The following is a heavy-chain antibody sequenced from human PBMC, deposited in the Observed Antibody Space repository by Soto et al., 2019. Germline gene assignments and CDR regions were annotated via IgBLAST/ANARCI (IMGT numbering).Heavy chain of an antibody. Sequence: QVQLQESGPGLVKPSQTLSLTCTVSGGSISSGGYYWSWIRQHPGKGLEWIGYIDYSGSTYYNPSLKSRVTISVDTSKNQFSLKLSSVTAADTAVYYCARYTVAAGPYYFDYWGQGTLVTVSS. CDR3: ARYTVAAGPYYFDY. CDR2: IDYSGST. J-gene: IGHJ4*02. D-gene: IGHD6-19*01. V-gene: IGHV4-31*03. CDR1: GGSISSGGYY.